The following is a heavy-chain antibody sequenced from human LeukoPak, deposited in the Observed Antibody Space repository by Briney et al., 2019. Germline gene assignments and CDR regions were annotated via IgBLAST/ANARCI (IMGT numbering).Heavy chain of an antibody. V-gene: IGHV4-59*01. Sequence: SETLSLTCTVSGGSISSYYWSWVWQPPGKGLEWIGYIYYSGSTNYNPSLMSRVAISVDTSKNQFSLKLSSVTAADTAVYYCARVPMVRGVINYWGQGTLVTVSS. D-gene: IGHD3-10*01. J-gene: IGHJ4*02. CDR2: IYYSGST. CDR3: ARVPMVRGVINY. CDR1: GGSISSYY.